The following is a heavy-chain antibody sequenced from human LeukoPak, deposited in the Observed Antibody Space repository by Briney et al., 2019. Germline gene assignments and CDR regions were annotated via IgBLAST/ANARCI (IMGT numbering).Heavy chain of an antibody. J-gene: IGHJ4*02. CDR1: GGSISSSSYY. CDR2: IYYSGST. Sequence: SETLSLTCTVSGGSISSSSYYWGWIRQPPGKGLEWIGSIYYSGSTYYNPSLKSRVTISVDTSKNQFSLKLSSVTAADTAVYYCARHRDGYTSDYWGQGTLVTVSS. V-gene: IGHV4-39*01. CDR3: ARHRDGYTSDY. D-gene: IGHD5-24*01.